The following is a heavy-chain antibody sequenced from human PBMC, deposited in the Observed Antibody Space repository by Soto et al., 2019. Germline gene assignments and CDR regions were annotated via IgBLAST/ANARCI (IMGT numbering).Heavy chain of an antibody. D-gene: IGHD6-6*01. J-gene: IGHJ4*02. V-gene: IGHV4-39*01. CDR2: VYYGAST. CDR1: GVSVTSSDYY. CDR3: ASLVALYWPFDY. Sequence: QLQLQESGPGLVKPSETLSLTCSVSGVSVTSSDYYWGWIRQPPGKGLEWIGTVYYGASTYYNPSLMSRVTISGDTSRNQFSLKMTSVTAADTAVYYCASLVALYWPFDYWGQGTLVTVSS.